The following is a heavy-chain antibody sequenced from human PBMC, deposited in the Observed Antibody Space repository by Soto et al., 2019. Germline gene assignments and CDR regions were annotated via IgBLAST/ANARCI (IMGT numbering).Heavy chain of an antibody. J-gene: IGHJ5*02. CDR2: IYTGGST. CDR3: SRPSVGPPGGGTWIMPFDP. D-gene: IGHD2-15*01. CDR1: GGSISNYY. Sequence: PSETLSLTCTVSGGSISNYYWSWIRQPAGKGLEWIGRIYTGGSTNYNPSLKSRVTMSTDRSKNQFSLRLTSVTAADTAVYYCSRPSVGPPGGGTWIMPFDPWGQGALVTVCS. V-gene: IGHV4-4*07.